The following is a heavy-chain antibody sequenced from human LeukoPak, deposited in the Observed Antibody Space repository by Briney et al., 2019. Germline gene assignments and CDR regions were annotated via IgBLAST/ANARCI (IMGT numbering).Heavy chain of an antibody. CDR3: ARSLYYYDSSGTVDY. CDR1: GGSISSGGYY. CDR2: IYYSGST. V-gene: IGHV4-31*03. J-gene: IGHJ4*02. Sequence: SETLSLTCTVSGGSISSGGYYWSWIRLHPGKGLEWIGYIYYSGSTYYNPSLKSRVTISVDTSKNQFSLKLSSVTAADTAVYYCARSLYYYDSSGTVDYWGQGTLVTVSS. D-gene: IGHD3-22*01.